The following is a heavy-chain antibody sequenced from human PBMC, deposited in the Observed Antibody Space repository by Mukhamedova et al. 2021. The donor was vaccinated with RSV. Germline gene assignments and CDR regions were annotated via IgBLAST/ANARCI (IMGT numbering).Heavy chain of an antibody. CDR1: SSYA. V-gene: IGHV3-30-3*01. Sequence: SSYAMHWVRQAPGKGLEWVAVISYDGSNKYYADSVKGRFTISRDNSKNTLYLQMNSLRAEDTAVYYCASDISLDYGDYG. J-gene: IGHJ4*03. D-gene: IGHD4-17*01. CDR2: ISYDGSNK. CDR3: ASDISLDYGDY.